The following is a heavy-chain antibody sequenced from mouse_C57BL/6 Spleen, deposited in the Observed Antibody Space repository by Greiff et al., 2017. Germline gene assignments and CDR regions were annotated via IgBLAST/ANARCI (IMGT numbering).Heavy chain of an antibody. CDR2: IDPNGGGT. D-gene: IGHD1-1*02. Sequence: QVQLQQSGAELVKPGASVKLSCTASGFTFTSYWMHWVQQRPGRGLEWIGRIDPNGGGTKYNEKFKSMATLTVDKPSRTAYMQISSLTSEDSAVYYCARRSGGPAMDYWGQGTTLTVSS. CDR3: ARRSGGPAMDY. CDR1: GFTFTSYW. J-gene: IGHJ2*01. V-gene: IGHV1-72*01.